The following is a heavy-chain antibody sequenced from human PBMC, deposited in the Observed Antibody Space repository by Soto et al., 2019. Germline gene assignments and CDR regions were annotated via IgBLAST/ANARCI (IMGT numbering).Heavy chain of an antibody. J-gene: IGHJ3*02. D-gene: IGHD1-26*01. CDR2: MNPNSGNT. V-gene: IGHV1-8*01. CDR3: ARERSSGAVDI. CDR1: GYTFTSYD. Sequence: QVQLVQSGAEVKKPGPSVKVSCKTSGYTFTSYDINWVRQATGQGLEWMGWMNPNSGNTAYAQKFQGRVTMTRNTSISTAYMELSSLRSEYTAVYYCARERSSGAVDIWGQGTMVAVSS.